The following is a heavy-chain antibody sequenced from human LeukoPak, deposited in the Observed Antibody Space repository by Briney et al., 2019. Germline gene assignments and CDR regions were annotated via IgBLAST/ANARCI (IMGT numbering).Heavy chain of an antibody. V-gene: IGHV3-23*01. CDR1: GVTFSSYV. Sequence: GGSLRLSCEASGVTFSSYVMSWVRQAPGKGPEWVSGISGSGGGTYYADSVKGRFTISRDNPKNTLYLQMNSLRAEDTAIYYCAKDLRYVGSRKDWFDPWGRGTLVTASS. CDR2: ISGSGGGT. D-gene: IGHD3-10*02. CDR3: AKDLRYVGSRKDWFDP. J-gene: IGHJ5*02.